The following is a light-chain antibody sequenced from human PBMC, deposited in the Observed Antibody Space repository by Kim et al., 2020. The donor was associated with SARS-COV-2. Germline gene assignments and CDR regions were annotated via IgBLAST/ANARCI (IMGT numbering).Light chain of an antibody. Sequence: SYELTQPPSVSVYPGQTASITCSGDKLGDKYACWYQQKPGQSPVLVIYQDSKRHSGIPERFSGSNFGNTATLTISGTQAMEEADYYCQAWDSSLVFGGGTKRTV. J-gene: IGLJ2*01. CDR2: QDS. V-gene: IGLV3-1*01. CDR3: QAWDSSLV. CDR1: KLGDKY.